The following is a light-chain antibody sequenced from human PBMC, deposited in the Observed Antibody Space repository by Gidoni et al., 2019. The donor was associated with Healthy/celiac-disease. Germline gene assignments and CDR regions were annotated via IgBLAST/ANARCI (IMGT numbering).Light chain of an antibody. CDR2: EVS. J-gene: IGLJ2*01. CDR1: SSDVGGYNY. V-gene: IGLV2-14*01. Sequence: QSALTQPASVSGSPGQSITISCTGTSSDVGGYNYVSWYQQQPGKAPKLMIYEVSNRPSGVSNRFSGSKSGNTASLTISGLQAEDEADYYCSSYTSSSTLVVCGGGTKL. CDR3: SSYTSSSTLVV.